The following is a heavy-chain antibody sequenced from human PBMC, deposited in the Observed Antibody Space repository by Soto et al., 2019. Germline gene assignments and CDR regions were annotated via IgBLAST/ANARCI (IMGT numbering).Heavy chain of an antibody. CDR1: GESFSGYY. CDR2: INHSGST. Sequence: PSETLSLTCAVYGESFSGYYWSWIRQPPGKGLEWIGEINHSGSTNYNPSLKSRVTISVDTSKNQFSLKLSSVTAADTAVYYCARGPYSNYYYYYGMDVWGQGTTVTVSS. J-gene: IGHJ6*02. D-gene: IGHD4-4*01. V-gene: IGHV4-34*01. CDR3: ARGPYSNYYYYYGMDV.